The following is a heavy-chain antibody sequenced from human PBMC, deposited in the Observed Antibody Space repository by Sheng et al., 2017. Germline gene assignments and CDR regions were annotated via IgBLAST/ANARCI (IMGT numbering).Heavy chain of an antibody. V-gene: IGHV3-23*04. CDR3: AKTIVATFPLSTVTTYYFDY. Sequence: EVQLVESGGGLVQPGGSLRLSCAASGFTFSSYAMSWVRQAPGKGLEWVSAISGSGGSTYYADSVKGRFTISRDNSKNTLYLQMNSLRAEDTAVYYCAKTIVATFPLSTVTTYYFDYWGQGTLVTVSS. CDR2: ISGSGGST. J-gene: IGHJ4*02. D-gene: IGHD4-17*01. CDR1: GFTFSSYA.